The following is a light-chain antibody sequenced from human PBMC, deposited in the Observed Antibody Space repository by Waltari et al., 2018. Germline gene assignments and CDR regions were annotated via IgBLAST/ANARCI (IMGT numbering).Light chain of an antibody. CDR1: GSNLGAGSD. CDR3: QSYDVSLGVV. Sequence: QSALPQPPSVSGAPGPGLTIPCSGRGSNLGAGSDAHRYRQLPGKAPTPLIYGIAKRPPVIPDRFSGSQCGTSASLAIAGLQADDEGDYYCQSYDVSLGVVFGGGTKLTVL. V-gene: IGLV1-40*01. CDR2: GIA. J-gene: IGLJ2*01.